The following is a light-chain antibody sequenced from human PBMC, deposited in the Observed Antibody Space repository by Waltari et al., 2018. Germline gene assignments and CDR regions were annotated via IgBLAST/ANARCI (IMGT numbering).Light chain of an antibody. CDR2: DAS. V-gene: IGKV3-11*01. J-gene: IGKJ4*01. Sequence: EIVLTQSPATLSLSPGESATLSCRASQSVYTYLAWYQQIPGQAPRLLIYDASNRATGIPARFVGSGSGTDFTLTISSLEPEDFAVYYCQERSNWPGGSFGGGTKVEIK. CDR1: QSVYTY. CDR3: QERSNWPGGS.